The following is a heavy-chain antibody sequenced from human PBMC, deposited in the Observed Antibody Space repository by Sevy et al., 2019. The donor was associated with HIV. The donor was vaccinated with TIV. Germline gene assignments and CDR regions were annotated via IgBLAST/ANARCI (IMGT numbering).Heavy chain of an antibody. J-gene: IGHJ4*02. CDR1: GGTFTSYS. V-gene: IGHV1-69*13. Sequence: ASVKVSCKASGGTFTSYSISWVRQAPGQGLEGMGGIRPIFGLAHYAQKFQGRVTITANESTSTAYMELSSLRSEDTAVYYCARVGYYDSSGHYPFDYWGQGTLVTVSS. CDR3: ARVGYYDSSGHYPFDY. D-gene: IGHD3-22*01. CDR2: IRPIFGLA.